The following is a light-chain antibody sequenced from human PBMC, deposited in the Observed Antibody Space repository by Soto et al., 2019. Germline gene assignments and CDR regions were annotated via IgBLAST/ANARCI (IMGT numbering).Light chain of an antibody. J-gene: IGKJ4*01. Sequence: EIVLTQSPATLSLTPVERASLSVMASQSVSSYLAWYQQKPGQAPRLLIYDASNRATGIPARFSGSGSGTDFTLTISSLEPEDVAVYYCQQRSNWPRALTFGGGTKVDIK. V-gene: IGKV3-11*01. CDR2: DAS. CDR1: QSVSSY. CDR3: QQRSNWPRALT.